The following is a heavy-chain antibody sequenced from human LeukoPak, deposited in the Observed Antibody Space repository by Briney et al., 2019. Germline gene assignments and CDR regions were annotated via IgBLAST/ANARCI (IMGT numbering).Heavy chain of an antibody. J-gene: IGHJ5*02. D-gene: IGHD1-1*01. Sequence: GGSLRLSCAASGFTFSHYAMTWVRQAPGKGLEWVAVISYDGSNKYYADSVKGRFTISRDNAKNSLYLQMNSLRAEDTAVYYCARDLAGTRVSYPWGQGTLVTVSS. CDR2: ISYDGSNK. CDR3: ARDLAGTRVSYP. CDR1: GFTFSHYA. V-gene: IGHV3-30*04.